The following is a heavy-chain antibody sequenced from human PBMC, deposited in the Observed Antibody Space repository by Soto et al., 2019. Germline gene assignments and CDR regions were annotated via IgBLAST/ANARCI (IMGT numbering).Heavy chain of an antibody. CDR2: FDPEDGET. V-gene: IGHV1-24*01. D-gene: IGHD2-2*01. CDR1: GYTISVLS. CDR3: ATLVEYQLLNWFDP. Sequence: VSVNLYCKIAGYTISVLSMHWVRQAPGKGLEWMGGFDPEDGETIYAQKFQGRVTMTEDTSTDTAYMELSSLRSEDTAVYYCATLVEYQLLNWFDPWGQGTLVTVSS. J-gene: IGHJ5*02.